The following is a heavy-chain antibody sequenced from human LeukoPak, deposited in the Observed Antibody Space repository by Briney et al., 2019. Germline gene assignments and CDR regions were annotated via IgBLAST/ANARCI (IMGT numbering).Heavy chain of an antibody. CDR2: VGISGDT. D-gene: IGHD6-19*01. V-gene: IGHV3-13*01. CDR1: GFTFRSYD. CDR3: VRGGIQVSGIDEIDY. J-gene: IGHJ4*02. Sequence: PGGSLRLSCAASGFTFRSYDMHWVRKVTGKGVEWVSAVGISGDTYYAGSVKGRFTISRENAKNSLYLQMNSLTAGDTAVYYCVRGGIQVSGIDEIDYWGQGTLVTVSS.